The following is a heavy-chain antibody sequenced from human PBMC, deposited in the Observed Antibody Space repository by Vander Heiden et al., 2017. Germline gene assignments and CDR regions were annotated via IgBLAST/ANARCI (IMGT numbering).Heavy chain of an antibody. Sequence: VQLVVSGGGLVQPGRSLRLSCAASGFTFGGFAMHWGRQAPGKGLEWVSGISWNSGSIGYADSVKGRFTISRDNAKNSLYLQMHSLRAEDTALYYCAKVQDCTNGGCSTWGQGTLVTVSS. CDR3: AKVQDCTNGGCST. D-gene: IGHD2-8*01. V-gene: IGHV3-9*01. CDR1: GFTFGGFA. J-gene: IGHJ1*01. CDR2: ISWNSGSI.